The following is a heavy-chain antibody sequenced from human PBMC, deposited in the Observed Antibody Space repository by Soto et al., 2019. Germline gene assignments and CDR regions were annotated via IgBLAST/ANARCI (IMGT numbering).Heavy chain of an antibody. D-gene: IGHD3-3*01. CDR2: VHSTGST. CDR3: AREPEPPIFGVLTPYYHGMDV. CDR1: GVSMTSDY. Sequence: SETLSLTCIVSGVSMTSDYWSWIRQPPGGGLEWLGHVHSTGSTNYNPSLKSRVTISVDTSKSQFSLRLSSVTAADTAVYLSAREPEPPIFGVLTPYYHGMDVWGQGTTVTVSS. V-gene: IGHV4-59*01. J-gene: IGHJ6*02.